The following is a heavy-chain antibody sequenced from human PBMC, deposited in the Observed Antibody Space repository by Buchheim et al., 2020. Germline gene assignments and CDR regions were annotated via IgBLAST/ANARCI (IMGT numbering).Heavy chain of an antibody. V-gene: IGHV3-7*01. CDR1: GFTFSSYW. CDR2: IKQDGSEK. J-gene: IGHJ6*02. Sequence: EVQLVESGGGLVQPGGSLRLSCAASGFTFSSYWMSWVRQAPGKGLEWVANIKQDGSEKYYVDSVKGQFTISRDNAKNSLYLQMNSLRAEDTAVYYCARYSSGWPGPYYYYGMDVWGQGTT. D-gene: IGHD6-19*01. CDR3: ARYSSGWPGPYYYYGMDV.